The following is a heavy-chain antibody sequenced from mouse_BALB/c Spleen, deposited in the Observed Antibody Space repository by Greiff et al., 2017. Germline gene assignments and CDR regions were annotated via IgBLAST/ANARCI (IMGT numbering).Heavy chain of an antibody. Sequence: EVQLVETGGGLVQPKGSLKLSCAASGFTFNTNAMNWVRQAPGKGLEWVSRIRSKSNNYATYYADSVKDRFTISRDDSQSMLYLQMNNLKTEDTAMYYCVGYGNYGTWFAYWGQGTLVTVSA. D-gene: IGHD2-1*01. CDR2: IRSKSNNYAT. CDR3: VGYGNYGTWFAY. CDR1: GFTFNTNA. J-gene: IGHJ3*01. V-gene: IGHV10S3*01.